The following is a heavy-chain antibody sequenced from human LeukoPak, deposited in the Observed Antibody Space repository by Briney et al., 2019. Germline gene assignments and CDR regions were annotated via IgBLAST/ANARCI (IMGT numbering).Heavy chain of an antibody. J-gene: IGHJ4*01. V-gene: IGHV3-48*03. Sequence: GGSLRLSCRASGLTFGNHEMNWVRQAPGKGLEWISYISSVSSTIYYADSVKGRFTISRDNVKNTLYLQMNSLRIEDTAVYYCARDVPSAWGTLNYWGHGTLVTVSS. CDR1: GLTFGNHE. CDR3: ARDVPSAWGTLNY. CDR2: ISSVSSTI. D-gene: IGHD3-16*01.